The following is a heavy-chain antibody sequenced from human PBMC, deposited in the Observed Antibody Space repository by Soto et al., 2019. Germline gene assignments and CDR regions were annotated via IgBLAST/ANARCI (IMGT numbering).Heavy chain of an antibody. CDR3: ARAPYGDYPFDY. J-gene: IGHJ4*02. CDR1: GGTFSSYA. V-gene: IGHV1-69*06. Sequence: ASVKVSCKASGGTFSSYAISWVRQAPGQGLEWMGGIIPIFGTANYAQKFQGRVTITADKSTSTAYMELSSLRSEDTAVYYCARAPYGDYPFDYWGQGTLVTVSS. D-gene: IGHD4-17*01. CDR2: IIPIFGTA.